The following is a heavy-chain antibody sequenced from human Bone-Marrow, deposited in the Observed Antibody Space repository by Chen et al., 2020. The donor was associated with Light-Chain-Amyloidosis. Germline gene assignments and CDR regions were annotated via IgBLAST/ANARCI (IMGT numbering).Heavy chain of an antibody. J-gene: IGHJ4*02. CDR3: ARSGFGDAPYYFDY. CDR1: GGSISTSNW. CDR2: INHTGTT. Sequence: QVQLQESGPGLVRPSGTLSLRCAVSGGSISTSNWWSWLRQPPGKGLEWIGEINHTGTTNYNPSLKTRVTISIDKSTDQFSLNLNSVTAADTAVYFCARSGFGDAPYYFDYWGQGNLVIVSS. V-gene: IGHV4-4*02. D-gene: IGHD3-10*01.